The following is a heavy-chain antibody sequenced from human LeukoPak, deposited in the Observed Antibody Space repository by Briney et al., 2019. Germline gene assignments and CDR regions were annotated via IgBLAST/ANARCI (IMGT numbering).Heavy chain of an antibody. Sequence: SETLSLTCTVSGGSISSSSYYWGWIRQPPGKGLEWIGSIYCSGSTYYNPSLKSRVTISVDTSKNQFSLKLSSVTAADTAVYYCARWPQSDFDYWGQGTLVTVSS. CDR1: GGSISSSSYY. V-gene: IGHV4-39*01. J-gene: IGHJ4*02. CDR2: IYCSGST. CDR3: ARWPQSDFDY. D-gene: IGHD3-3*01.